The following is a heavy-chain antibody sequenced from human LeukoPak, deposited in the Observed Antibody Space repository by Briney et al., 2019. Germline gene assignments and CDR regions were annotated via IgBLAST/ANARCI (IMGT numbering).Heavy chain of an antibody. D-gene: IGHD6-19*01. CDR2: IHYSGNT. V-gene: IGHV4-59*01. J-gene: IGHJ4*02. CDR1: GGSISGYY. Sequence: SETLSLTCTVSGGSISGYYWSWIRQPPGKELEWIGYIHYSGNTNYNPSLKSRVTVSVDTSKNQFSLKLNSVTAADTAVYYCARGFTQWLGLFDYWGQGTLVTVSS. CDR3: ARGFTQWLGLFDY.